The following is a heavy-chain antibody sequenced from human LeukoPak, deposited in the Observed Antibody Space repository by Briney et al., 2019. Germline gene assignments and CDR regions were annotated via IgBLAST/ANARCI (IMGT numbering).Heavy chain of an antibody. CDR2: ISGNGGST. D-gene: IGHD6-13*01. Sequence: GGSLRLSCAASGFTFSSYAMSWVRQAPGKGLEWVSVISGNGGSTYYADSVKGRFTISRDNSKNTLYLQMNSLRAEDTAVYYCAKDRDRYSSSWYSLVYWGQGTLVTVSS. CDR1: GFTFSSYA. CDR3: AKDRDRYSSSWYSLVY. J-gene: IGHJ4*02. V-gene: IGHV3-23*01.